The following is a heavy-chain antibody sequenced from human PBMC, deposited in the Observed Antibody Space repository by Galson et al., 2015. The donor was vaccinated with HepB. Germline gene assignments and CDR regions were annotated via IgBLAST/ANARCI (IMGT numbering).Heavy chain of an antibody. J-gene: IGHJ4*02. CDR3: ARENSSGWYLDY. Sequence: SVKVSCKASGVTFSSYSISWVRQAPGQGLEWMGGIIPIFGKANYAQKFQGRVTITADESTSTDYMELSSLRSEDTAVYYCARENSSGWYLDYWGQGTLVTVSS. CDR2: IIPIFGKA. D-gene: IGHD6-19*01. CDR1: GVTFSSYS. V-gene: IGHV1-69*13.